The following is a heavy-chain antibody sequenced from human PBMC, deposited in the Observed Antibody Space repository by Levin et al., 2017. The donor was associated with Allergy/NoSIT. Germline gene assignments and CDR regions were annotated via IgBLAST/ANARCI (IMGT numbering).Heavy chain of an antibody. J-gene: IGHJ4*02. CDR3: ATSASVHWYYFDY. V-gene: IGHV3-48*02. CDR2: ISSSSSTI. CDR1: GFSFPTHT. D-gene: IGHD2-8*02. Sequence: PGGSLRLSCAASGFSFPTHTMNWVRQAPGKGLEWLSYISSSSSTIFYADSVKGRFTISRDNAKNSLYLQVNSLRDEDTAVYYCATSASVHWYYFDYWGQGTLVTVSS.